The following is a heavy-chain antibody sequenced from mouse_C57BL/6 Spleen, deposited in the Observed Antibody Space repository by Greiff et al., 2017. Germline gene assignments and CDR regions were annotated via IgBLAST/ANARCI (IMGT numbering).Heavy chain of an antibody. CDR1: GYTFTSYW. CDR3: ASRGGYDKVDY. CDR2: IDPSDSYT. J-gene: IGHJ2*01. D-gene: IGHD2-2*01. Sequence: VQLQQPGAELVMPGASVKLSCKASGYTFTSYWMHWVKQRPGQGLEWIGEIDPSDSYTNYNQKFKGKSTFTVDKSSSTAYMQLSSLTSEDAAVYYCASRGGYDKVDYWGQGTTLTVSS. V-gene: IGHV1-69*01.